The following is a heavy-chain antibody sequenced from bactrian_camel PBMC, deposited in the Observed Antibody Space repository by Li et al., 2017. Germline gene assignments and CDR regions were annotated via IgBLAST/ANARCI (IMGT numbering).Heavy chain of an antibody. CDR2: IRSDGRT. D-gene: IGHD1*01. CDR1: SNLLKRLC. J-gene: IGHJ4*01. Sequence: HVQLVESGGGSVQAGGSLNLTCVDSSNLLKRLCMGWFRRAPGQEPEGIATIRSDGRTTYADSFKGRFTISKDNAKQSVYLKMNDLTPEDTALYYCASEGLFSTADGLGHTVRGQGTQVTVS. V-gene: IGHV3S53*01.